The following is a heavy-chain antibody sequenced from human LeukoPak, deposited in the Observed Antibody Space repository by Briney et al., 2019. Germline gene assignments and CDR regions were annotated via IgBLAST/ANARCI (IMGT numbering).Heavy chain of an antibody. D-gene: IGHD3-3*01. Sequence: PGGSLTLSCAASGFTVSSNYMSWLRQAPGKGLEWVSVIYSGGSTYYADSVKGRFTISRDNSKNTLYLQMNSLRAEDTAVYYCARGYDFWSGSPPWYYYYGMDVWGQGTTVTVSS. V-gene: IGHV3-53*01. CDR3: ARGYDFWSGSPPWYYYYGMDV. J-gene: IGHJ6*02. CDR1: GFTVSSNY. CDR2: IYSGGST.